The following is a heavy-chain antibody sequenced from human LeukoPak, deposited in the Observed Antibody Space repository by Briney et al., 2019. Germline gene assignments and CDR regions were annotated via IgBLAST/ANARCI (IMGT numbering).Heavy chain of an antibody. V-gene: IGHV4-4*07. CDR2: IYPSGSI. D-gene: IGHD6-19*01. CDR3: ATSSSGRHAFDI. J-gene: IGHJ3*02. CDR1: GDSINYDY. Sequence: ASETLSLTCVVSGDSINYDYWSWVRQPAGKGLEWIGRIYPSGSINYNPSLKSRVTMSVDTSKNQVSLKLNSVTAADTAVYYCATSSSGRHAFDIWGQGTMVTVSS.